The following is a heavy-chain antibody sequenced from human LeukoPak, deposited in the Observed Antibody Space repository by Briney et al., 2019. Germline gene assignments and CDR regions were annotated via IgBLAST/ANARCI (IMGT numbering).Heavy chain of an antibody. CDR1: GFTFSSYS. Sequence: PGGSLRLSCALSGFTFSSYSMNGVPQAPGKGLEWVSSISSSSSYIYYADSVKGRFTISRENAKNSLYLQMHSLRAEDTAVYYCARGSTVVVVAATDFDYWGQGTLVTVSS. J-gene: IGHJ4*02. CDR2: ISSSSSYI. V-gene: IGHV3-21*01. D-gene: IGHD2-15*01. CDR3: ARGSTVVVVAATDFDY.